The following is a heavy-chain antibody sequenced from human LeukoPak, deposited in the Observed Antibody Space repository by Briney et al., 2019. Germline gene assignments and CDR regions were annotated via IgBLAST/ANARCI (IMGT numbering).Heavy chain of an antibody. J-gene: IGHJ4*02. D-gene: IGHD6-19*01. V-gene: IGHV3-23*01. Sequence: GGSLRLSCAASGFTFSSYGMSWVRQPPGKGLEWVSGVSGSGGATNYADSVKGRFTISRDSSKNTLYLQMNSLRAEDTAVYFCAKRSGYSSGWADYWGQGTLVAVSS. CDR1: GFTFSSYG. CDR2: VSGSGGAT. CDR3: AKRSGYSSGWADY.